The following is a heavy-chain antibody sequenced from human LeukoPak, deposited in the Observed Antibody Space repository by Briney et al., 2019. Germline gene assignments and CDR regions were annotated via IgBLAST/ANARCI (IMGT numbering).Heavy chain of an antibody. Sequence: PSETLSLTCTVSGGSISSYYWCWFRQPPGKGLEWFGYRYYSGSTNSYPFLKSRVTISVDTSKNQFSLKLSSVTAADTAVYYCAREAIRCSGGSCSPTPAEDYGMDVWGQGTTVTVSS. V-gene: IGHV4-59*01. CDR1: GGSISSYY. J-gene: IGHJ6*02. CDR2: RYYSGST. D-gene: IGHD2-15*01. CDR3: AREAIRCSGGSCSPTPAEDYGMDV.